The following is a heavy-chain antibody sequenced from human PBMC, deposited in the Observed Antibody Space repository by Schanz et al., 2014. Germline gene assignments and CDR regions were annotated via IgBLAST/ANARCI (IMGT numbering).Heavy chain of an antibody. Sequence: QVQLVQSGAEVRKPGASVKVSCKASGYTFISYGIKWVRQAPGQGLEWMGWISAYNGHTDYAQKLQGRVTLTTDTSTSTAYMELRNLRSDDTAVYYCARAKRFGDMDVWGQGTLVTVSS. CDR2: ISAYNGHT. V-gene: IGHV1-18*01. D-gene: IGHD3-10*01. CDR3: ARAKRFGDMDV. CDR1: GYTFISYG. J-gene: IGHJ4*02.